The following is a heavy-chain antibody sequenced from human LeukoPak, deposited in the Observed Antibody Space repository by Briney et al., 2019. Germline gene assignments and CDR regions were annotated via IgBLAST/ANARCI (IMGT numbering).Heavy chain of an antibody. CDR3: ARAYCSNGVCFYFNS. V-gene: IGHV4-4*07. Sequence: SQTLSLTCTVSAGSISSDYWSCIRQHAGKGLEWIGRIFTSGTINYNSSLKSRLTMSVDTSKNHFSLKLSSVTAADTAVYYCARAYCSNGVCFYFNSWGQGTLVTVSS. D-gene: IGHD2-8*01. CDR2: IFTSGTI. J-gene: IGHJ4*02. CDR1: AGSISSDY.